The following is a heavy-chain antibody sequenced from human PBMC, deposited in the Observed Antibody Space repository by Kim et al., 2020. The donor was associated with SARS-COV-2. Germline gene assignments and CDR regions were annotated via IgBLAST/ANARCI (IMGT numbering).Heavy chain of an antibody. D-gene: IGHD3-3*01. V-gene: IGHV3-33*01. Sequence: GGSLRLSCAVSGFRFSSYGMHWVRQAPGKGLEWVAVIWYDGSKKYYRDSVKGRFTVSRDDSKNTVYLEMNSLRVEDTAVYHCARDNDRGRHYDQFDYWCQGTRVTVPS. CDR2: IWYDGSKK. CDR1: GFRFSSYG. J-gene: IGHJ4*02. CDR3: ARDNDRGRHYDQFDY.